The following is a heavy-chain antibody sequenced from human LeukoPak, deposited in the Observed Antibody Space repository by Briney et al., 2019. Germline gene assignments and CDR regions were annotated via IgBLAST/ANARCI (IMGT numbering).Heavy chain of an antibody. CDR3: ARAPNYDFWSGYLDY. CDR1: GYSIRSGDY. CDR2: IYHSGST. J-gene: IGHJ4*02. Sequence: SETLSLTCTVSGYSIRSGDYWGWIRQPPGQGLEWIGNIYHSGSTYYNPSLKSRVIISVDTSKNHFSLKLSSVTAADTAVYYCARAPNYDFWSGYLDYWGQGTLVTVSS. V-gene: IGHV4-38-2*02. D-gene: IGHD3-3*01.